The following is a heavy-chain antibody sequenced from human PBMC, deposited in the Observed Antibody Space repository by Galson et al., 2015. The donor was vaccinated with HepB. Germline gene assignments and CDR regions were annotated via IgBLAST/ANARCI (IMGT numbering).Heavy chain of an antibody. V-gene: IGHV7-4-1*02. CDR1: GYIFNTYS. CDR2: IDTSTGNP. CDR3: ARAYLSDY. Sequence: QSGAEVKKPGESLRTSCKASGYIFNTYSMNWVRQAPGQGLEWLGWIDTSTGNPTYAQAFTGRIVFSLDTSVSTAYLQVSSLKADDTAIYYCARAYLSDYWGQGTLVTVSS. J-gene: IGHJ4*01.